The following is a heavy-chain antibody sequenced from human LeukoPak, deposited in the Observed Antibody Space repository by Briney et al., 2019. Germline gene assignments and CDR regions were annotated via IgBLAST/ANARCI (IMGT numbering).Heavy chain of an antibody. J-gene: IGHJ4*02. V-gene: IGHV5-51*01. Sequence: GESLKISCKGSGYSFTSYWIGWVRQMPGKGLEWMGIIYPGDSDTRYSPSFQGQVTISADKSISTAYLQWSSLKASDTAMYYCARINPGYSSGRSVDYWGQGTLVTVSS. CDR2: IYPGDSDT. CDR3: ARINPGYSSGRSVDY. CDR1: GYSFTSYW. D-gene: IGHD6-19*01.